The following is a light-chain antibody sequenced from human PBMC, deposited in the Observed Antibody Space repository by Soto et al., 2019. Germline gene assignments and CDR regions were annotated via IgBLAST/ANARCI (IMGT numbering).Light chain of an antibody. CDR3: QQLNSYRT. Sequence: IQLTQSPSSLSASLGDRVTITCRASQGISSYLAWYQQKPGKAPKLLIYAASTLQSGVPSRFSGSGSGTDFTLTISSLQPEDFATYYCQQLNSYRTFGQGTKVDI. V-gene: IGKV1-9*01. J-gene: IGKJ1*01. CDR2: AAS. CDR1: QGISSY.